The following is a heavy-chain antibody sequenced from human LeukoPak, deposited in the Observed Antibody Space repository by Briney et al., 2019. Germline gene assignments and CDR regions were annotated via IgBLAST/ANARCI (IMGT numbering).Heavy chain of an antibody. Sequence: RGESLNISCKGSGYSFTSYWIGWVRQIPGKGLEWMGISYPGDSDTRYSPSFQGQVTISADKSISTGYLQWSSLKASDTAMYYCARVGPIAVAANFAYWGQGTLVTVSS. CDR1: GYSFTSYW. CDR2: SYPGDSDT. J-gene: IGHJ4*02. V-gene: IGHV5-51*01. D-gene: IGHD6-19*01. CDR3: ARVGPIAVAANFAY.